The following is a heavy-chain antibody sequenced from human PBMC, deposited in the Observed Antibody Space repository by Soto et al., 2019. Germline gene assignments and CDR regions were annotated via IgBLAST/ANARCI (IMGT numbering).Heavy chain of an antibody. J-gene: IGHJ5*02. D-gene: IGHD3-3*01. Sequence: GGSLRLSCAASGFTFSSYSMNWVRQAPGKGLEWVSYISSSSSTIYYADSVKGRFTISRDNAKNSLYLQMNSLRAEDTAVYYCARDYGGKGYDFWSGWFDPWGQGTLVTVSS. CDR2: ISSSSSTI. CDR3: ARDYGGKGYDFWSGWFDP. CDR1: GFTFSSYS. V-gene: IGHV3-48*01.